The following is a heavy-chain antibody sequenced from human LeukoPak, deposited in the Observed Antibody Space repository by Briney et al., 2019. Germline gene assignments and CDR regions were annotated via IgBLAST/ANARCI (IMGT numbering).Heavy chain of an antibody. CDR1: GYNFTSYW. J-gene: IGHJ3*02. CDR3: ARRRGRYSGDAFDI. Sequence: RGESLKISCYGSGYNFTSYWIGWVRQVPRKGLEWMGFIYPGDSDTIYSPSFQGQVTISADKSMSTAYLQRSSLKASDTAMCYCARRRGRYSGDAFDIWGQGTMVTVSS. D-gene: IGHD1-26*01. CDR2: IYPGDSDT. V-gene: IGHV5-51*01.